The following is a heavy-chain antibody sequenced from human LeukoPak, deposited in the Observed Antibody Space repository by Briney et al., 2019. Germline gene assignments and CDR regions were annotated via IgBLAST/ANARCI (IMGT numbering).Heavy chain of an antibody. D-gene: IGHD4-17*01. CDR3: VRGDYGDYTLFDY. CDR2: ISGSGGRT. V-gene: IGHV3-23*01. CDR1: GFTFSIYA. J-gene: IGHJ4*02. Sequence: GGSLTLSCAPSGFTFSIYAMSWVRQVTGRGRVWVSAISGSGGRTYSAYSVKSRFTISRDNSKNTLYLQMNSLRGEDTAVYYCVRGDYGDYTLFDYWGQGTLVTVSS.